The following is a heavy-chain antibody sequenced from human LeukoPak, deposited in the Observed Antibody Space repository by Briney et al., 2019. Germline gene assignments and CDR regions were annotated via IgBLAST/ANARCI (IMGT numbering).Heavy chain of an antibody. CDR1: GGSFSGYY. CDR2: INHSGST. Sequence: SETLSLTCAVYGGSFSGYYWSWIRQPPGKGLEWIGEINHSGSTNYNPSLKSRVTISVDTSKNQFSLKLSSVTAADTAVYYCARHYRGYYDSSGYSRLYNWFDPWGQGTLVTVSS. J-gene: IGHJ5*02. D-gene: IGHD3-22*01. V-gene: IGHV4-34*01. CDR3: ARHYRGYYDSSGYSRLYNWFDP.